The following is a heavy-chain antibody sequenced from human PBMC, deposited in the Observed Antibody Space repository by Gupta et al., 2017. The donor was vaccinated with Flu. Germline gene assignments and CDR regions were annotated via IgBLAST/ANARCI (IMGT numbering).Heavy chain of an antibody. D-gene: IGHD1-26*01. CDR3: ARGWEARASFDY. CDR2: ISIISSYI. Sequence: GLEWVAFISIISSYIYYADSVRGRFTVSRDNAENFLYLQVNSLRVEDTAMDYCARGWEARASFDYWGLGT. J-gene: IGHJ4*01. V-gene: IGHV3-21*06.